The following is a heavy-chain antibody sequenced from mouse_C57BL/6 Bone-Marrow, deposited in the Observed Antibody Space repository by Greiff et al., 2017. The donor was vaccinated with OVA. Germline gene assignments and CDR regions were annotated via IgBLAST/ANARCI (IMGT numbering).Heavy chain of an antibody. Sequence: EVQLQQSGAELVRPGASVKLSCTASGFNINDDNMHWVKQRPEPGLEWIGWIDPENGDTEYASKFQGKATITADTSSNTAYLQLSSLTSEDTAVYYCTAYSAWFAYWGQGTLVTVSA. V-gene: IGHV14-4*01. D-gene: IGHD2-10*01. CDR1: GFNINDDN. CDR2: IDPENGDT. CDR3: TAYSAWFAY. J-gene: IGHJ3*01.